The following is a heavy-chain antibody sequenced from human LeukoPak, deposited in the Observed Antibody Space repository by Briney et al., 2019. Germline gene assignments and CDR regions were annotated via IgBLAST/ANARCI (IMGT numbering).Heavy chain of an antibody. CDR2: IIPIFGTA. CDR3: ARSGYSSSWSWYYFDY. Sequence: SVKVSCKASGGSFSSYAISWVRQAPGQGLEWMGGIIPIFGTANYAQKFQGRVTITADESTSTAYMELSSLRSEDTAVYYCARSGYSSSWSWYYFDYWGQGTLVTVSS. J-gene: IGHJ4*02. CDR1: GGSFSSYA. V-gene: IGHV1-69*13. D-gene: IGHD6-13*01.